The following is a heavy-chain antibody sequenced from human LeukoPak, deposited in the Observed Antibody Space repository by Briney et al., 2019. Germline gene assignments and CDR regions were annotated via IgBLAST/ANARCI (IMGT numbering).Heavy chain of an antibody. J-gene: IGHJ4*02. D-gene: IGHD3-22*01. CDR3: ARDRDDSSGYYYAVDFDY. CDR1: GYTFTSYV. V-gene: IGHV1-18*01. CDR2: ISAYNGNT. Sequence: ASVKVSCMASGYTFTSYVISWVRQAPGQGLEWVGWISAYNGNTNYAQKFQGRVTMTRDTSTSTVYMELSSLRSEDTAVYYCARDRDDSSGYYYAVDFDYWGQGTLVTVSS.